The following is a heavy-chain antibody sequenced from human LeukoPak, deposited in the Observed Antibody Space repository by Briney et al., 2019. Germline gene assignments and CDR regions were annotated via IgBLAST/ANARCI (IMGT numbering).Heavy chain of an antibody. CDR2: INTNTGNP. CDR3: ASSYCSGGHCYPQQTVYHFDF. J-gene: IGHJ4*02. CDR1: GYTFTTYA. D-gene: IGHD2-15*01. V-gene: IGHV7-4-1*02. Sequence: ASVKVSCKASGYTFTTYAINWVRQAPGQGLEWMGWINTNTGNPTYAQGFTGRFVFSLDTSVSTAYLQISSLKAEDTAVYYCASSYCSGGHCYPQQTVYHFDFWGQGTLVTVSS.